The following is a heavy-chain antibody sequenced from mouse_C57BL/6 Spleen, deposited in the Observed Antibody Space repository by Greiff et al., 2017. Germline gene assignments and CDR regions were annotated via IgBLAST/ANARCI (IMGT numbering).Heavy chain of an antibody. V-gene: IGHV1-9*01. Sequence: VQLQESGAELMKPGASVTLSCKATGYTFTGYWIEWVKQRPGHGLELIGESLPGSGSTKDNEKFKGKATFPADTSSNPAYMQLIILTTEDSAIYYCARSMGRWYWYVDVWGTGTTVTVSS. J-gene: IGHJ1*03. CDR1: GYTFTGYW. CDR3: ARSMGRWYWYVDV. D-gene: IGHD4-1*01. CDR2: SLPGSGST.